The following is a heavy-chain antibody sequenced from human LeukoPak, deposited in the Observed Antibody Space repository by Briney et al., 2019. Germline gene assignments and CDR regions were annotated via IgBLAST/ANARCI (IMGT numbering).Heavy chain of an antibody. CDR1: GFTFSDSY. J-gene: IGHJ3*02. Sequence: GSLRLSCAASGFTFSDSYMSWIRQPPGKGLEWIGSIYYSGSTYYNPSLKSRVTISVDTSKNQFSLKLSSVTAADTAVYYCARYVEMATTRGTAFDIWGQGTMVTVSS. CDR2: IYYSGST. V-gene: IGHV4-38-2*01. CDR3: ARYVEMATTRGTAFDI. D-gene: IGHD5-24*01.